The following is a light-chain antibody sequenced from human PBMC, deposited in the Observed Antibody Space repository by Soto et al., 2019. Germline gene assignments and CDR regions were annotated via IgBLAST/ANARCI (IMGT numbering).Light chain of an antibody. Sequence: DIQMTQSPSTLSASVGDRVTITCRASQTINNYLNWYQQKPGKAPKCLIYGASSLQSGVSSRFSGRGYGTDYTLTISSLQPEDFATYYCQKSYDSPPTFGGGTKVDIK. J-gene: IGKJ4*02. V-gene: IGKV1-39*01. CDR3: QKSYDSPPT. CDR2: GAS. CDR1: QTINNY.